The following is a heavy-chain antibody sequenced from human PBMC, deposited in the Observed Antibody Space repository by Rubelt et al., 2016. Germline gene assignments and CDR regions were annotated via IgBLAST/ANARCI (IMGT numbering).Heavy chain of an antibody. V-gene: IGHV1-69*04. D-gene: IGHD1-1*01. J-gene: IGHJ5*02. Sequence: QVQLVQSGAEVKKPGSSVKVSCKASGGTFSSYAISWVRQAPGQGLEWMGRIIPILGIVNYPMKFQGRATITADKSTCTAHMELSSLRSEVTAVYSCASAGSNEVWFDPWGQGTLVTVSS. CDR1: GGTFSSYA. CDR2: IIPILGIV. CDR3: ASAGSNEVWFDP.